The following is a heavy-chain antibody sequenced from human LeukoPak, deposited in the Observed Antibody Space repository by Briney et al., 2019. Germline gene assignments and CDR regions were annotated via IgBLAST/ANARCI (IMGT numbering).Heavy chain of an antibody. Sequence: PGGSLRLSCAASGFTFSNYWMHWVRQAPGKGLVWVSLIDSDETSTTYADSVKGRFTISRDNAKNTPYLQMNSLRADDTAVYYCARDGGYCTNGVCFFDYWGQGTLVTVSS. CDR2: IDSDETST. D-gene: IGHD2-8*01. J-gene: IGHJ4*02. CDR1: GFTFSNYW. CDR3: ARDGGYCTNGVCFFDY. V-gene: IGHV3-74*01.